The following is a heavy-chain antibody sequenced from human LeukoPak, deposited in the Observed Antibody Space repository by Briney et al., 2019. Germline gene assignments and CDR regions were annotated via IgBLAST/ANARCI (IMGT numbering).Heavy chain of an antibody. CDR3: ARDFKREPRP. CDR1: GFTFSSYA. CDR2: ISSSSSTI. V-gene: IGHV3-48*02. D-gene: IGHD1-26*01. J-gene: IGHJ5*02. Sequence: GGSLRLSCAASGFTFSSYAMSWVRQAPGKGLEWVSYISSSSSTIYYADSVKGRFTISRDNAKNSLYLQMNSLRDEDTAAYYCARDFKREPRPWGQGTLVTVSS.